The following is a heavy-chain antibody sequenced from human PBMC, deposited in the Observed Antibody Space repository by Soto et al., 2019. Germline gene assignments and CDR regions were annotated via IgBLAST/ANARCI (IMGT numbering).Heavy chain of an antibody. V-gene: IGHV3-66*01. J-gene: IGHJ4*02. CDR2: SYSYFHT. CDR1: GFTVSISY. D-gene: IGHD2-2*01. CDR3: AKRKYCPSTTCFDY. Sequence: TGGSLRLSCAASGFTVSISYMTWVRQVPVNGLGLVSISYSYFHTYYADSLKGRFTISRYNSKNTFYLQMISLIAEDTAVYYCAKRKYCPSTTCFDYWGQG.